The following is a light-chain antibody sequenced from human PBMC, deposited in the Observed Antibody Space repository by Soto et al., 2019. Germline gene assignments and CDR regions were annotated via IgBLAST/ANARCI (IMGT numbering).Light chain of an antibody. CDR1: SSDVGDYNY. Sequence: QSALTQPRSMSGSPGQSVTISCTGTSSDVGDYNYVSWYQQHPGKAPKLIIYDVAKRPSGVPDRFSGSKSGNTASLTISGLQADDEADYDCCSFAGNYPVVLGGGTKVTVL. CDR2: DVA. J-gene: IGLJ2*01. CDR3: CSFAGNYPVV. V-gene: IGLV2-11*01.